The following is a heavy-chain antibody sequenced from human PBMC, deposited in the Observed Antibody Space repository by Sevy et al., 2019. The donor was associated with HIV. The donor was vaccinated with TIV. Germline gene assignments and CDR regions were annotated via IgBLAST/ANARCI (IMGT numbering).Heavy chain of an antibody. CDR1: GGSISSYY. CDR2: IYYSGST. V-gene: IGHV4-59*01. J-gene: IGHJ4*02. Sequence: SETLSLTRTVSGGSISSYYWSWIRQPPGKGLEWIGYIYYSGSTNYNPSLKSRVTISVDTSKNQFSLKLSSVTAADTAVYYCAREGDSSGYYGYWGQGTLVTVSS. CDR3: AREGDSSGYYGY. D-gene: IGHD3-22*01.